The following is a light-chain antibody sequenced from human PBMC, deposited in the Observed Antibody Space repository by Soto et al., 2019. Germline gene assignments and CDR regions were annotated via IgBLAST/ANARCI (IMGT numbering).Light chain of an antibody. CDR2: KAS. CDR3: QAYYSGLFT. CDR1: QTISSW. V-gene: IGKV1-5*03. Sequence: DIQMTQSPSTLSGSVGDRVTITCRASQTISSWLAWYQQKPGKAPKLLIYKASTLKSGVPSRFSGSGSGTEFTLTISSLQPEDVATYYCQAYYSGLFTFGPGTKVGIK. J-gene: IGKJ3*01.